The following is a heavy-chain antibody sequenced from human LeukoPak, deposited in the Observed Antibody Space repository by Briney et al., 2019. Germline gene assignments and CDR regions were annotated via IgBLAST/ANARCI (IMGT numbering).Heavy chain of an antibody. J-gene: IGHJ6*03. CDR1: GGTFISYA. Sequence: SVKVSCKASGGTFISYAIVWVRQAPGQGLEWMGGIIPIFGTANYAQKFQGRVTITTDESTSTAYMELSSLRSEDTAVYYCARGLLVHKRHYYYYYMDVWGKGTTVTVSS. CDR2: IIPIFGTA. CDR3: ARGLLVHKRHYYYYYMDV. V-gene: IGHV1-69*05. D-gene: IGHD2-21*01.